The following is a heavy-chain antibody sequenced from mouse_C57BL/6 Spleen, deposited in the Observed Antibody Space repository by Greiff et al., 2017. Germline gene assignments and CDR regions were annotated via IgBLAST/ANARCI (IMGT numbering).Heavy chain of an antibody. CDR1: GFNIKDYY. J-gene: IGHJ4*01. CDR3: TTRYYGSFYAMDY. Sequence: EVQLQQSGAELVRPGASVKLSCTASGFNIKDYYMHWVKQRPEQGLEWIGRIDPEYGDTEYAPKFQGKATMTADTSSNTAYLQLSSLTSEDTAVYYCTTRYYGSFYAMDYWGQGTSVTVSS. CDR2: IDPEYGDT. V-gene: IGHV14-1*01. D-gene: IGHD1-1*01.